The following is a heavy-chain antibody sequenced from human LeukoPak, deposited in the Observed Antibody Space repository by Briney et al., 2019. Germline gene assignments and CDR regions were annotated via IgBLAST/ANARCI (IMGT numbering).Heavy chain of an antibody. CDR1: GFTFSSYS. CDR3: ARDRRYGYYFDY. J-gene: IGHJ4*02. V-gene: IGHV3-21*01. Sequence: GGSLRLSCAASGFTFSSYSLHWVRQAPGKGLEWVSSISSSSIYIYYADSMKGRFTISRDNSKNTLYLQMNSLRAEDTAVYYCARDRRYGYYFDYWGQGILVTVSS. CDR2: ISSSSIYI. D-gene: IGHD5-18*01.